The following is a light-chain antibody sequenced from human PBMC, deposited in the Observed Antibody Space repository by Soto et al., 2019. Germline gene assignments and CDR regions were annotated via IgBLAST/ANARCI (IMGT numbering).Light chain of an antibody. J-gene: IGKJ2*01. CDR3: QQYSNWPPVT. CDR2: GAS. CDR1: QSVSSN. Sequence: EIVMTQSPAPLSVSPGERATLSCRASQSVSSNLAWYQQKPGQAPRLLIYGASTRATGIPARFSGSGSGTEFTLTISSLRSEDFAIYYCQQYSNWPPVTFGQGTKLEIK. V-gene: IGKV3-15*01.